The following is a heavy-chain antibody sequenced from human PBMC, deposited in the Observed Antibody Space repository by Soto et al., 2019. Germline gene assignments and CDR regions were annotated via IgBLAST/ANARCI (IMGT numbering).Heavy chain of an antibody. CDR3: ARVEQWLYIAKY. J-gene: IGHJ4*02. CDR1: GFTFSSFA. D-gene: IGHD6-19*01. V-gene: IGHV3-30*04. CDR2: ISDDGSIK. Sequence: QVQLVESGGGVVQPGRSLRLSCAASGFTFSSFAMHWVRQAPGKGLEWVALISDDGSIKYYADSVKGRFTISRDNSKNTLYLQMNSLRGEDTAVYSCARVEQWLYIAKYWGQGTLVTVSS.